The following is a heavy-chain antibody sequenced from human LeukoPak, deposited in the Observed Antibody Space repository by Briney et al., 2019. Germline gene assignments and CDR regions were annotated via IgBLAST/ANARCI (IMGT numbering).Heavy chain of an antibody. CDR3: ARFYGSGNWFDP. CDR1: TFRNYW. J-gene: IGHJ5*02. CDR2: IYYSGST. V-gene: IGHV4-39*02. D-gene: IGHD3-10*01. Sequence: TFRNYWMGWVRQAPGKGLEWIGSIYYSGSTYYNPSLKSRVTISVDTSKNHFSLNLTSVTAADTAVYYCARFYGSGNWFDPWGQGTLVTVSS.